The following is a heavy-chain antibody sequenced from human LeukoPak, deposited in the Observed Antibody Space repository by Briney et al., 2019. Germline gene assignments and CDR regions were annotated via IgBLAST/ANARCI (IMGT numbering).Heavy chain of an antibody. CDR3: AKASWVSSTDAVR. Sequence: GGSLRLSCAASGLRFSSFAMSWVRQGPARGLEWVSSIRGNGETFHADSVKGRFTLSSDSSRNTVYFQLNNLRVEDTAIYYCAKASWVSSTDAVRWGQGTLVTVSS. CDR1: GLRFSSFA. D-gene: IGHD3-16*01. V-gene: IGHV3-23*01. J-gene: IGHJ4*02. CDR2: IRGNGET.